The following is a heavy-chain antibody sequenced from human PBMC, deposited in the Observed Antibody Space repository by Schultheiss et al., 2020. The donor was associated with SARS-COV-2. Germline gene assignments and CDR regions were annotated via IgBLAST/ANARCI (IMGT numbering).Heavy chain of an antibody. CDR1: GDSVSSAGYY. Sequence: SETLSLTCTVSGDSVSSAGYYWSWIRQPPGKGLEWIGYIYYSGSTNYNPSLKSRVTISVDTSKNQFSLKLSSVTAADTAVYYCARGGYYYDSSGRLDYWGQGSLVTVSS. CDR2: IYYSGST. CDR3: ARGGYYYDSSGRLDY. J-gene: IGHJ4*02. V-gene: IGHV4-61*08. D-gene: IGHD3-22*01.